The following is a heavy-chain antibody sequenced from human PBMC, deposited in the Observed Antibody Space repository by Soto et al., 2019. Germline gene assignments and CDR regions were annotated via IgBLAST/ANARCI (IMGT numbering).Heavy chain of an antibody. CDR1: GYTFTGYY. D-gene: IGHD6-13*01. CDR2: INPNSGGT. V-gene: IGHV1-2*02. J-gene: IGHJ4*01. Sequence: ASVKVSCKASGYTFTGYYLHWVRPAPGQRLEWMGWINPNSGGTNYAQKFQGRVTMTRDTSISTAYMELSRLRSDDTAVYYCARDRYSTRRYLLWGHGTLLTDSS. CDR3: ARDRYSTRRYLL.